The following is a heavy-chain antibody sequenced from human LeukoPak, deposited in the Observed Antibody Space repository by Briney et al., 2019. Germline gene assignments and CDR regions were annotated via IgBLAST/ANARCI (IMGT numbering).Heavy chain of an antibody. CDR1: GLTFRTNW. V-gene: IGHV3-7*01. D-gene: IGHD3-16*01. J-gene: IGHJ4*02. CDR2: INQDGSEK. CDR3: VSWPGEDGIDPAC. Sequence: GGSLRLSCAASGLTFRTNWMSWVRQAPGKGLEWVAHINQDGSEKYYVDSVKGRFTISRDNAKNSLYLRMNSLRADDTAVYYCVSWPGEDGIDPACWGQGALVTVSS.